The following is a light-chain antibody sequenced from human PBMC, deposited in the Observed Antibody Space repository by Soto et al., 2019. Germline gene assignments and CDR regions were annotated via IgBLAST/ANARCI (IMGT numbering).Light chain of an antibody. CDR1: ISNIATNY. CDR2: RDN. J-gene: IGLJ1*01. Sequence: QSVLTQPPSVSGTPGQRVTISCSGGISNIATNYVHWFQQLPGTAPKVLSNRDNQRPSGVPDRFSGSKSGTSASLAISGLLSEDDSQYYCPACADPVRSHVFGTGTKVTAL. V-gene: IGLV1-47*01. CDR3: PACADPVRSHV.